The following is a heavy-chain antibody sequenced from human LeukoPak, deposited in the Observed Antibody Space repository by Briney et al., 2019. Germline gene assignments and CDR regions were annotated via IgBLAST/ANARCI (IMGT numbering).Heavy chain of an antibody. CDR3: AKGAKGMSSSWYLFDY. J-gene: IGHJ4*02. D-gene: IGHD6-13*01. V-gene: IGHV3-30*18. CDR1: GFTFSSYG. Sequence: GGSLRLSCAASGFTFSSYGMHWVRQAPGKGLEWVAAISYDGSNKYYADSVKGRFTISRDNSKNTLYLQMNSLRAEDTAVYYCAKGAKGMSSSWYLFDYWGQGTLVTVSS. CDR2: ISYDGSNK.